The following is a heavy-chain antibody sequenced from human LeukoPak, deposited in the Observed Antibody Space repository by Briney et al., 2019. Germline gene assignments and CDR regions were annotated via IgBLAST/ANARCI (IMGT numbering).Heavy chain of an antibody. D-gene: IGHD3-16*01. CDR2: ITWSGGSM. CDR1: GFTFPDYS. CDR3: AKSPRGGGFITDFDP. Sequence: PGGSLRLSCAASGFTFPDYSMHWVRQPPGKGLEWVSGITWSGGSMAYADSVRGRFTISRDNAKSSLYLLMNSLRPEDTAMYYCAKSPRGGGFITDFDPWGQGTLVTVSS. V-gene: IGHV3-9*01. J-gene: IGHJ5*02.